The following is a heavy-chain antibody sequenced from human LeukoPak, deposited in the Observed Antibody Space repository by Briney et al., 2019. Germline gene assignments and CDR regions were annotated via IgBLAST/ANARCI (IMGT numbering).Heavy chain of an antibody. Sequence: PGGSARLSCAASGFTFSSCAMSWVRQAPGKGLEWVSSLSGVGSGTSYAGSVEGRCTISRDNSRNTVYLQMNSLRAEDTAIYYCAKEVVVSTAGYWGQGTLVIASS. CDR3: AKEVVVSTAGY. V-gene: IGHV3-23*01. CDR2: LSGVGSGT. D-gene: IGHD2-15*01. CDR1: GFTFSSCA. J-gene: IGHJ4*02.